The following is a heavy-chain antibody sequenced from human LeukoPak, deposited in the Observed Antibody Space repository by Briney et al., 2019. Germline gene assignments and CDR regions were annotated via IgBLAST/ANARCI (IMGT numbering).Heavy chain of an antibody. V-gene: IGHV1-69*06. CDR1: GGTFSSYA. CDR3: ARDHEAGSYYDY. Sequence: ASVKVSCKASGGTFSSYAISWVRRAPGQGLEWMGGIIPIFGTANYAQKFQGRVTITADKSTSTAYMELSSLRSEDTAVYYCARDHEAGSYYDYWGQGTLVTVSS. J-gene: IGHJ4*02. D-gene: IGHD3-10*01. CDR2: IIPIFGTA.